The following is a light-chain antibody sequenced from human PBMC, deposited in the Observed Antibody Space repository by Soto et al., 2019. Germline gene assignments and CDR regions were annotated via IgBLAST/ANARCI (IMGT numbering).Light chain of an antibody. V-gene: IGKV3-20*01. CDR2: GAS. CDR1: QSVSNNY. CDR3: QHYNSYSEA. Sequence: EIVLTHSPGTLSLSPGERATLSFSSSQSVSNNYLAWYQQKPGQAPRLLIYGASNRATGIPDRFSGSGSGTDFTLTISSLQPDDFVTYYCQHYNSYSEAFGQGTKVDIK. J-gene: IGKJ1*01.